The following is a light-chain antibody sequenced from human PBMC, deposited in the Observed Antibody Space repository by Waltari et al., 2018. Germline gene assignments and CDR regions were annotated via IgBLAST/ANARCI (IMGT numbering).Light chain of an antibody. J-gene: IGKJ1*01. V-gene: IGKV3-11*01. CDR2: DAS. CDR1: QSVSSY. Sequence: DIVLTQSPATLSLSPGARATLSCRASQSVSSYLAWYQQKPGQAPRLLIYDASNRAAGIPARFSGSGSGTDFTLTISSLEPEDFAVYYCQQRSNWLWTFGQGTKVEIK. CDR3: QQRSNWLWT.